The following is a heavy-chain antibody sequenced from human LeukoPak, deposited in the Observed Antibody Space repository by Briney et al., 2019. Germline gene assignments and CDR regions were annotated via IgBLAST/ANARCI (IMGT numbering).Heavy chain of an antibody. Sequence: PGGSLRLSCAASGFTFSSYSMNWVRQAPGKGLEWVSSISSSSYIYYADSVKGRLTISRDNAKNSLYLQMNSLRAEDTAVYYCARVQYCSGGSCYVIDYWGQGTLVTVSS. CDR1: GFTFSSYS. D-gene: IGHD2-15*01. V-gene: IGHV3-21*01. CDR3: ARVQYCSGGSCYVIDY. CDR2: ISSSSYI. J-gene: IGHJ4*02.